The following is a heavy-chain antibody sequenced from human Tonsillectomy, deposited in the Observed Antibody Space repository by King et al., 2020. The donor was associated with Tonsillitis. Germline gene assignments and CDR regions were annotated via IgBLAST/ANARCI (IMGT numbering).Heavy chain of an antibody. Sequence: VQLVESGGGLVKPGGSLRLSCAASGFTFSLYSMNWVRQAPGKGLEWVSSISSSSSYIYYADSVKGRFTISIDNAKNSLYLQMNSLRAEDTAVYYCARGGGYYYYYMDVWGKGTTVTVSS. J-gene: IGHJ6*03. V-gene: IGHV3-21*01. CDR3: ARGGGYYYYYMDV. CDR2: ISSSSSYI. D-gene: IGHD3-16*01. CDR1: GFTFSLYS.